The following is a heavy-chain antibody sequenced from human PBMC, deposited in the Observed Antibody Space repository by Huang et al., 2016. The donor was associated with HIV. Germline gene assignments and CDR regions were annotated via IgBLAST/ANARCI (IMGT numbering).Heavy chain of an antibody. CDR3: ARGGSGYDY. D-gene: IGHD5-12*01. CDR1: GFKFDFYW. CDR2: IREDVGER. J-gene: IGHJ4*02. Sequence: EVQLVQSGGGLVQPGKSLTLSCAGSGFKFDFYWISWVRQAPGKGLEWVTNIREDVGERHYVGPVKGRFTISRDNAKNSVYLQMDSLRVDDTAVYFCARGGSGYDYWGQGSLVTVSS. V-gene: IGHV3-7*01.